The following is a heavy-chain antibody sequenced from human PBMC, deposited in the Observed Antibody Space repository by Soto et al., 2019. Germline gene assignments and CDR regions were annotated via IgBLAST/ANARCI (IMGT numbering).Heavy chain of an antibody. CDR2: ISGSGGST. CDR3: HKAYGGNPGSRPVFDY. J-gene: IGHJ4*02. V-gene: IGHV3-23*01. Sequence: EVQLLESGGGLVQPGGSLRLSCAASGFTFSSYAMSWVRQAPGKGLEWVSAISGSGGSTYYADSVKGRFTISRDNSKNTLYLQMNSVRAEDTAVYYCHKAYGGNPGSRPVFDYWGQGTLVTGSS. D-gene: IGHD4-17*01. CDR1: GFTFSSYA.